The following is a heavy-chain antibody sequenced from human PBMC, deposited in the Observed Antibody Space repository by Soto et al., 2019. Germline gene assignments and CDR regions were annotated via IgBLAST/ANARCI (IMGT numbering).Heavy chain of an antibody. CDR3: TRPSSGYYHDAFDI. CDR2: IVPVFGTP. Sequence: QVQLMQSGAEVKKPGSSVKVSCKASGGSFPSDTISWVRQAPGQGLEWLGGIVPVFGTPNHAQKFQGRVTISADGSTNTAYMELISLRPEDTAVYYCTRPSSGYYHDAFDIWGQGTVVTVSS. CDR1: GGSFPSDT. D-gene: IGHD3-22*01. V-gene: IGHV1-69*01. J-gene: IGHJ3*02.